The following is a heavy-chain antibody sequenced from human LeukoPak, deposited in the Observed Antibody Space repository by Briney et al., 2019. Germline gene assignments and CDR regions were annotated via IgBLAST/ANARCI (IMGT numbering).Heavy chain of an antibody. CDR1: GYSLTSYW. CDR3: ARHTDPPYSSSWYDAFDI. J-gene: IGHJ3*02. V-gene: IGHV5-51*01. Sequence: GESLKISCKGSGYSLTSYWIGWVRQMPGKGLEWMGIIYPGDSDTRYSPSFQGQVTISADKSIGTAYLQWSSLKASDTAMYYCARHTDPPYSSSWYDAFDIWGQGTMVTVSS. D-gene: IGHD6-13*01. CDR2: IYPGDSDT.